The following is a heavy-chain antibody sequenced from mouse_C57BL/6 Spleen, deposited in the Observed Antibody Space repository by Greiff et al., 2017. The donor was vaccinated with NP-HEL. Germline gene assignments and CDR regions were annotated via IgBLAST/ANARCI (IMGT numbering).Heavy chain of an antibody. Sequence: QVQLQQPGAELVRPGTSVKLSCKASGYTFTSYWMHWVKQRPGQGLEWIGVIDPSDNYTNYNQKFKGKATLTVDTSSSTAYMQLSSLTSEDSAVYYCARSSHSSGYYAMDYWGQGTSVTVSS. D-gene: IGHD3-2*02. V-gene: IGHV1-59*01. J-gene: IGHJ4*01. CDR3: ARSSHSSGYYAMDY. CDR2: IDPSDNYT. CDR1: GYTFTSYW.